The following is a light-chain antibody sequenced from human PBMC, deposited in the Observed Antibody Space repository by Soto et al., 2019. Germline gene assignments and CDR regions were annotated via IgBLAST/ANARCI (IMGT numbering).Light chain of an antibody. CDR2: YVD. CDR3: CSYADCSLYF. V-gene: IGLV2-14*03. CDR1: SRDVGAYDY. Sequence: QSVLTQPAYVSGSPGQSITISCTGTSRDVGAYDYVSWYLQYPDKAPQLLIYYVDHRPSGVSSRFSGSKSGNTASLTISGLQAEYECDYYCCSYADCSLYFFGTGTNVTVL. J-gene: IGLJ1*01.